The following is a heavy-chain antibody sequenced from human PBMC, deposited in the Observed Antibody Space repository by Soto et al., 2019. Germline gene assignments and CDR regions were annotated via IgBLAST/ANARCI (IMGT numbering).Heavy chain of an antibody. J-gene: IGHJ4*02. Sequence: GGSLRLSCAASGFTFSSYAMSWVRQAPGKGLEWVSAISGSGGSTYYADSVKGRFTISRDNSKNTLYLQMNSLRAEDTAVYYCAKDSLQLLLYPGIDYWGQGTLVTVSS. D-gene: IGHD2-2*02. CDR1: GFTFSSYA. CDR2: ISGSGGST. V-gene: IGHV3-23*01. CDR3: AKDSLQLLLYPGIDY.